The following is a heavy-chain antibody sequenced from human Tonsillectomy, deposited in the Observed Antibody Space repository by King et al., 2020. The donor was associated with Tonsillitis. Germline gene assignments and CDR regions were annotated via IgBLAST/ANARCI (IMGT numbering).Heavy chain of an antibody. Sequence: VQLVESGGDLVQPGGSLRLSCAASGFTFSSYWMHWVRQAPGKGLVWVSRIKSDGSRTSYADAVKGRFTISRDNAKNTLYLQMNSLRAEDTAVYYCAREGATIFGVGNGAFDNWGQGTMLTVSS. CDR1: GFTFSSYW. CDR3: AREGATIFGVGNGAFDN. CDR2: IKSDGSRT. J-gene: IGHJ3*02. D-gene: IGHD3-3*01. V-gene: IGHV3-74*01.